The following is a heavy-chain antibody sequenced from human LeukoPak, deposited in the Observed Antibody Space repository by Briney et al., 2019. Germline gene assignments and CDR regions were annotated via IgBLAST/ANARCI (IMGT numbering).Heavy chain of an antibody. CDR2: IYGSGST. CDR1: GGSIISNNFY. J-gene: IGHJ5*02. V-gene: IGHV4-61*02. Sequence: PSQTLSLTCTVSGGSIISNNFYWSWIRQPAGKGLEWIGRIYGSGSTNYSPYLRGRVTISMDTSKNQFSLNLNSVTAADTAVYFCARGWGSTSSNYFDPWGQGTLVTVSS. CDR3: ARGWGSTSSNYFDP. D-gene: IGHD2-2*01.